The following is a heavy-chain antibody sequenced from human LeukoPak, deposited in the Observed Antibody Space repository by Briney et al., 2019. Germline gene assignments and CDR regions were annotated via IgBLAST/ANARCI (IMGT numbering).Heavy chain of an antibody. Sequence: GGGLVQPGGSLRLSCAASGFIVSSNYMSWVRQAPGRGLEWVSIIYSGGSTYYADSVKGRFIISRDKSKNTLYLQMNSLRAEDTAVYYCARAPGVVGATGHFDYWGQGTLVTVSS. CDR3: ARAPGVVGATGHFDY. J-gene: IGHJ4*02. CDR1: GFIVSSNY. D-gene: IGHD1-26*01. CDR2: IYSGGST. V-gene: IGHV3-66*01.